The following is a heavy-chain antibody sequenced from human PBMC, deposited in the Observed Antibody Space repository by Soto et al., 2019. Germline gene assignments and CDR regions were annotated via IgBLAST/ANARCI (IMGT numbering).Heavy chain of an antibody. J-gene: IGHJ6*02. Sequence: SETLSLTCTVSGGSISSYYWSWIRQPPGKGLEWIGYIYYSGSTNYNPSLKSRVTISVDTSKNQFSLKLSSVTAAETAVYYCARGTHLEWLLLDYYYYGMDVWGQGTTVTVSS. CDR2: IYYSGST. CDR3: ARGTHLEWLLLDYYYYGMDV. V-gene: IGHV4-59*01. CDR1: GGSISSYY. D-gene: IGHD3-3*01.